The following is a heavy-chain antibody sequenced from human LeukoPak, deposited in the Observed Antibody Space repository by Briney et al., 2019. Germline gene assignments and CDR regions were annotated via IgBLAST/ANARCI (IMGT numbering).Heavy chain of an antibody. CDR3: ARDISYYYDSSGYWFDP. V-gene: IGHV4-61*02. CDR2: IYTSGST. Sequence: SQTLSLTCTVSGGSISSGSYYWSWIRQLAGKGLEWIGRIYTSGSTNYNPSLKSRVTISVDTSKNQFSLKLSSVTAADTAVYYCARDISYYYDSSGYWFDPWGQGALVTVSS. CDR1: GGSISSGSYY. J-gene: IGHJ5*02. D-gene: IGHD3-22*01.